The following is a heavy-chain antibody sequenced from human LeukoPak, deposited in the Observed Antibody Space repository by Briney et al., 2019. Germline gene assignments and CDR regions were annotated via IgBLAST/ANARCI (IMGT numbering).Heavy chain of an antibody. J-gene: IGHJ4*02. CDR1: GYTFTGYH. V-gene: IGHV1-2*02. CDR2: INPYSGDT. CDR3: ARDQGSLTRSWYTGY. D-gene: IGHD6-13*01. Sequence: ASVKVSCKASGYTFTGYHIHWVRQAPGQGLEWLGWINPYSGDTNFAQKFQGRVTMTRDTSITIAYMDLSSLTPDDTAVYFCARDQGSLTRSWYTGYWGQGTQVTVSS.